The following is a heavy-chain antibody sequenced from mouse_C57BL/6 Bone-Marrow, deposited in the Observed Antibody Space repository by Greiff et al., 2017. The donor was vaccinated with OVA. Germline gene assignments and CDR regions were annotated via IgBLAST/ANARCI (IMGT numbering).Heavy chain of an antibody. CDR3: ARETRYDGRSSGAY. D-gene: IGHD1-1*01. Sequence: EVQVVESGGGLVKPGGSLKLSCAASGFTFSDYGMHWVRQAPEKGLEWVAYISSGSSTISYADTVKGRFTISRDNAKNTLFLQMTSLRSEDTARDYCARETRYDGRSSGAYWGQGTLVTVSA. J-gene: IGHJ3*01. CDR1: GFTFSDYG. CDR2: ISSGSSTI. V-gene: IGHV5-17*01.